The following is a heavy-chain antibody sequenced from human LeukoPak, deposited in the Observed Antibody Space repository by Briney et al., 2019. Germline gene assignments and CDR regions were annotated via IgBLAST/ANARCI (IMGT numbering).Heavy chain of an antibody. D-gene: IGHD3-10*01. CDR1: GGSISAYY. V-gene: IGHV4-59*08. J-gene: IGHJ5*02. CDR3: ARLQVCELRGFDP. CDR2: IYHTGST. Sequence: SETLSLTCTVSGGSISAYYWNWIRQSPGKGLEWIGYIYHTGSTKHNPSLKSRVTISVDTSKNQFSLKLSSVTAADTAVYYCARLQVCELRGFDPWGQGTLVTVSS.